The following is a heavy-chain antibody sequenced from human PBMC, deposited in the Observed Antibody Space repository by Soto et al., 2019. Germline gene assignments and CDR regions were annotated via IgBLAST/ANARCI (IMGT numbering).Heavy chain of an antibody. Sequence: QLQLQESGPGLVKPSETLSLTCTVSGGSISSGPYSWGWIRQPPGEGLEWIGTFHYSENTYYNPPLESRVTISVDAPKIQFSLKVTSVTAADTAIYYCARLVGYCSTTSCYGFYGMDVWGQGTTVIVSS. CDR1: GGSISSGPYS. V-gene: IGHV4-39*01. CDR3: ARLVGYCSTTSCYGFYGMDV. J-gene: IGHJ6*02. D-gene: IGHD2-2*01. CDR2: FHYSENT.